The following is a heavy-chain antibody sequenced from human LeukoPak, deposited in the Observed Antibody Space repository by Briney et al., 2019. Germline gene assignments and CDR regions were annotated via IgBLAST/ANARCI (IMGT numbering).Heavy chain of an antibody. Sequence: ASVKVSCKASGYTFTGYYMHWVRQAPGQGLEWMGRINPNSGGTNYAQKFQGRVTMTRDTSISTAYMELSRLRSDDTAVYYCARPGEATFGVVISPVDVWGQRDHGHRLL. J-gene: IGHJ6*01. CDR1: GYTFTGYY. CDR2: INPNSGGT. CDR3: ARPGEATFGVVISPVDV. D-gene: IGHD3-3*01. V-gene: IGHV1-2*06.